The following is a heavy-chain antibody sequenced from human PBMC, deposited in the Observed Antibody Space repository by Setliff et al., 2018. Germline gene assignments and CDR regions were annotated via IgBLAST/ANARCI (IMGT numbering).Heavy chain of an antibody. J-gene: IGHJ4*02. D-gene: IGHD5-18*01. CDR1: GGSISSNY. CDR3: ARSRGYSYGFFDY. V-gene: IGHV4-59*01. CDR2: IYYSGST. Sequence: WETLSLTCTVSGGSISSNYWSWIRQPPGKGLEWIGSIYYSGSTNYNPSLKSRVTISVDTSKNQFSLKLSSVTAADTAVYYCARSRGYSYGFFDYWGQGTLVTVSS.